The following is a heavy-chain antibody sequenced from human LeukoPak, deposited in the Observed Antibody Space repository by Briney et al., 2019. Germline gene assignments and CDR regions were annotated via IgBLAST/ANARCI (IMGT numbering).Heavy chain of an antibody. Sequence: SETLSLTCTVSGGSISSYYWSWIRQPAGKGLEWIGRIYTSGSTSYNPSLKSRVTMSLDTSKNQFSLKLTSVTAADTAVYYCARAGGWAAAGTYHLDYYGMDVWGQGTTVTVSS. D-gene: IGHD6-13*01. J-gene: IGHJ6*02. CDR3: ARAGGWAAAGTYHLDYYGMDV. CDR1: GGSISSYY. CDR2: IYTSGST. V-gene: IGHV4-4*07.